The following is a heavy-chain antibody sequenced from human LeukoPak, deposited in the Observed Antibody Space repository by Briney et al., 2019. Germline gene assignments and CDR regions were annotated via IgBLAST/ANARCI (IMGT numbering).Heavy chain of an antibody. CDR3: ARDFGEMPNY. J-gene: IGHJ4*02. CDR1: RYTFTRYY. Sequence: GASVKVSCKASRYTFTRYYMHWVRQAPGQGLEWMGIIDPSGGSTSYAQNFQGGVTMTRDATTSTVYLELSSLGSEDTAVYYCARDFGEMPNYWGQGTLVTVSS. CDR2: IDPSGGST. V-gene: IGHV1-46*01. D-gene: IGHD5-24*01.